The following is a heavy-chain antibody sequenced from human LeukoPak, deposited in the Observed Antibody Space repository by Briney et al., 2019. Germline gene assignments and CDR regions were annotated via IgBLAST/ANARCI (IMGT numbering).Heavy chain of an antibody. CDR3: AREARMIVVVITTSHYYYYMDV. V-gene: IGHV4-34*01. CDR1: GGSFSGYY. Sequence: PSETPSLTCAVYGGSFSGYYWSWIRQPPGKGLEWIGEINHSGSTNYNPSLKSRVTISVDTSKNQFSLKLSSVTAADTAVYYCAREARMIVVVITTSHYYYYMDVWGKGTTVTVSS. J-gene: IGHJ6*03. D-gene: IGHD3-22*01. CDR2: INHSGST.